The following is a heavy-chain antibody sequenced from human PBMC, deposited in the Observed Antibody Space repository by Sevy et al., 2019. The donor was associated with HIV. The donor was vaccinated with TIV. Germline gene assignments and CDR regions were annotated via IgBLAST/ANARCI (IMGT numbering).Heavy chain of an antibody. CDR1: GFIFSSYW. CDR3: ARGGCSTTRCYQVGDWFDP. Sequence: GGSLRLSCAASGFIFSSYWMSWVRQAPGKGLEWVANMNQDGSEKHYVDSVKGRSSISRDNAKKSLYLQMNNLRPEDTAVYFCARGGCSTTRCYQVGDWFDPWGQGSLVTVSS. V-gene: IGHV3-7*01. CDR2: MNQDGSEK. D-gene: IGHD2-2*01. J-gene: IGHJ5*02.